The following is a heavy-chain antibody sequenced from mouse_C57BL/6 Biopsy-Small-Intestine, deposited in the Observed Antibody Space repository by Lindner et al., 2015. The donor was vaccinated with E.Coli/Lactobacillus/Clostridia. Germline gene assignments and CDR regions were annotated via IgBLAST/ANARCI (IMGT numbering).Heavy chain of an antibody. Sequence: VQLQESGAELVKPGASVKLSCTASGFNIKDYYMHWVKQRTEQGLEWIGRIDPEDGETKYAPKFQSKATITADTSSNTAYLQLSSLTSEDTAVYYCARSYFDVWGTGTTVTVSS. CDR1: GFNIKDYY. V-gene: IGHV14-2*01. CDR3: ARSYFDV. J-gene: IGHJ1*03. CDR2: IDPEDGET.